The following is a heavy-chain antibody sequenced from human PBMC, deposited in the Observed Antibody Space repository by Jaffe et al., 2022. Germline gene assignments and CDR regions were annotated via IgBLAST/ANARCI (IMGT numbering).Heavy chain of an antibody. J-gene: IGHJ6*04. CDR2: IKSKTDGGTT. Sequence: EVQLVESGGGLVKPGGSLRLSCAASGFTFSNAWMSWVRQAPGKGLEWVGRIKSKTDGGTTDYAAPVKGRFTISRDDSKNTLYLQMNSLKTEDTAVYYCTTVPDEWLRPLDVWGKGTTVTVSS. CDR1: GFTFSNAW. V-gene: IGHV3-15*01. D-gene: IGHD5-12*01. CDR3: TTVPDEWLRPLDV.